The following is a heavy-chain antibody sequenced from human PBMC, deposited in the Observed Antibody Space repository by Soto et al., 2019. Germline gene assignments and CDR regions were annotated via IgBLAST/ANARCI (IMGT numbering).Heavy chain of an antibody. Sequence: QVQLVESGGGVVQPGRSLRLSCAASGFTFSSYAMHWVRQAPGKGLEWVAVISYDGSNKYYADSVKGRFTISRDNSKNTLYLQMNSLRAEDTAVYYCARPDSSPPTYLDYWGQGTLVTVSS. CDR2: ISYDGSNK. D-gene: IGHD6-13*01. V-gene: IGHV3-30-3*01. CDR1: GFTFSSYA. CDR3: ARPDSSPPTYLDY. J-gene: IGHJ4*02.